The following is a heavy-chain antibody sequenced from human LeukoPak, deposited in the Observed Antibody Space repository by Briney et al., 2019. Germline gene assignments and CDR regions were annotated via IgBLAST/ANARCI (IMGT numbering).Heavy chain of an antibody. D-gene: IGHD6-19*01. CDR1: GFTFSSYA. J-gene: IGHJ4*02. CDR3: ARGIAVAGIIGFDY. V-gene: IGHV3-30-3*01. CDR2: ISYDGSNK. Sequence: GGSLRLSCAASGFTFSSYAMHWVRQAPGKGLEWVAVISYDGSNKYYADSVKGRFTISRDNSKNTLYLQMNSLRAEDTAVYYCARGIAVAGIIGFDYWGQGTLVTVSS.